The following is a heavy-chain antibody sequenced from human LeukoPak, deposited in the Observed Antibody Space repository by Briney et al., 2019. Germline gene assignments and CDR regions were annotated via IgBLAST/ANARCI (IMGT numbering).Heavy chain of an antibody. CDR1: GFTFSSYA. V-gene: IGHV3-23*01. J-gene: IGHJ6*03. CDR3: AKEGQQQITYYYYYYMDV. CDR2: ISGSGGST. D-gene: IGHD6-13*01. Sequence: LPGGSLRLSCAASGFTFSSYAVSWVRQAPGKGLEWVSAISGSGGSTYYADSVKGRFTISRDNSKNTLYLQMNSLRAEDTAVYYCAKEGQQQITYYYYYYMDVWGKGTTVTVSS.